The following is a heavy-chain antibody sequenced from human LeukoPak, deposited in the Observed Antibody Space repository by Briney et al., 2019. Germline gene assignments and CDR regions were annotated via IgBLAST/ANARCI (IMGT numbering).Heavy chain of an antibody. Sequence: ASVKVSCKASGYTFTGYYMHWVRQAPGQGLEWMGWINPNSGGTNYAQKFQGRVTMTRDTSISTAYMELSRLRSDDTAVYYCARWSCPMVRGVITQKDYYYYGMDVWGQGTTVTVSS. CDR1: GYTFTGYY. D-gene: IGHD3-10*01. CDR2: INPNSGGT. J-gene: IGHJ6*02. V-gene: IGHV1-2*02. CDR3: ARWSCPMVRGVITQKDYYYYGMDV.